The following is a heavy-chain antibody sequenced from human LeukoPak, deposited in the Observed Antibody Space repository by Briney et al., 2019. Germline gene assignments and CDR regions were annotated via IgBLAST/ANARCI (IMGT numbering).Heavy chain of an antibody. J-gene: IGHJ6*03. Sequence: SETLSLTCSVSGGSIITYYWSWIRQPPGKGLEWIGYIYYSGSTNYNPSLKSRVTISVDTSKNQFSLKLSSVTAADTAVYYCARGGGISHYYYYMDVWGKGTMVTISS. CDR2: IYYSGST. V-gene: IGHV4-59*01. CDR3: ARGGGISHYYYYMDV. CDR1: GGSIITYY. D-gene: IGHD6-13*01.